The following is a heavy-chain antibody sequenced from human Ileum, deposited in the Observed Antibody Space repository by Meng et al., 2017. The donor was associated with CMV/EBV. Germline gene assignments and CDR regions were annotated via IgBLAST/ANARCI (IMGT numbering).Heavy chain of an antibody. J-gene: IGHJ4*02. V-gene: IGHV3-15*01. Sequence: GESLKISCAASGFTFDDYGMSWVRQAPGKGLEWIGRIKPNTAGGTADYVAPVKGRFTISRDDSKNTLYLQMNSLKSEDTAVYYCTANYFDYWGQGTLVTVSS. CDR1: GFTFDDYG. CDR2: IKPNTAGGTA. CDR3: TANYFDY.